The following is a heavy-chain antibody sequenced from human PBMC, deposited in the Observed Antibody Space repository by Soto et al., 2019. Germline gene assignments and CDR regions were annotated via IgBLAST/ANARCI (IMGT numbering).Heavy chain of an antibody. CDR1: GGTFSSYA. J-gene: IGHJ4*02. Sequence: SVKVSCKASGGTFSSYAISWVRQAPGQGLEWMGGIIPIFGTANYAQKFQGRVTITADESTSTAYMELSSLRSEDTAVYYCARAPLRYNWNTRPNFYFDYWGQGTRVTVSS. D-gene: IGHD1-20*01. CDR2: IIPIFGTA. V-gene: IGHV1-69*13. CDR3: ARAPLRYNWNTRPNFYFDY.